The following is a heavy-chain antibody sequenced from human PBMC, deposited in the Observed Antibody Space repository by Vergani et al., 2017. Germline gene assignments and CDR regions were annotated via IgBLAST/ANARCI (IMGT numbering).Heavy chain of an antibody. V-gene: IGHV5-51*01. CDR3: TRHLVSNPPSMRYSYGRAV. J-gene: IGHJ6*02. CDR2: TYPGDSDT. Sequence: EVQLVQSGAEVKKPGESLKISCKGSGYSFTSYWIGWVRQMPGKGLEWMGITYPGDSDTRYSPFFQGQVTISADKSISTAYLQWSSLKASDTAMDYCTRHLVSNPPSMRYSYGRAVWSQGTTVTVSS. CDR1: GYSFTSYW.